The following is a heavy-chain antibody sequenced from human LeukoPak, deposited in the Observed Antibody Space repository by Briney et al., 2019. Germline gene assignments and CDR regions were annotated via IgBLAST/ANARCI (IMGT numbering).Heavy chain of an antibody. D-gene: IGHD1-14*01. Sequence: GGSLKLSCAASGFTLSNYWMHWVRQGPGKGLVWVSRVSNDGSSTAYADSVRGRFTISRDNSENTLYLQMNSLRAEDTAVYYCAKDHGNNHYSFDYWGQGILVTVSS. V-gene: IGHV3-74*01. J-gene: IGHJ4*02. CDR1: GFTLSNYW. CDR2: VSNDGSST. CDR3: AKDHGNNHYSFDY.